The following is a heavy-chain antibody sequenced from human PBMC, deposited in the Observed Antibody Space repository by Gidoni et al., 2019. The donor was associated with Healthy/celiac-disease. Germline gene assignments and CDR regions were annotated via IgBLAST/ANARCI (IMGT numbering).Heavy chain of an antibody. Sequence: EVQLVESGGGLVQPGGSLRLSCAASGFTFSSYWMHWVRQAPGKGLVWVSRINSDGSSTSYADSVKGRFTISRDNAKNTLYLQMNSLRAEDTAVYYCARVLRRNYYYYGMDVWGQGTTVTVSS. V-gene: IGHV3-74*01. CDR3: ARVLRRNYYYYGMDV. D-gene: IGHD5-12*01. J-gene: IGHJ6*02. CDR2: INSDGSST. CDR1: GFTFSSYW.